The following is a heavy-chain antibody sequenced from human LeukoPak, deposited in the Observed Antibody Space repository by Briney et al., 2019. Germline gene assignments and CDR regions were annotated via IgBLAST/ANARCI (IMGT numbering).Heavy chain of an antibody. V-gene: IGHV4-34*01. CDR2: INHSGST. Sequence: PSETLSLTCAVYGGSFSGYYWSWLRQPPGKGLEWIGEINHSGSTNYNPSLKSRVTISVDTSKNQFSLKLSSVTAADTAVYYCAREVSYYGSGSYIDYWGQGTLVTVSS. CDR1: GGSFSGYY. D-gene: IGHD3-10*01. J-gene: IGHJ4*02. CDR3: AREVSYYGSGSYIDY.